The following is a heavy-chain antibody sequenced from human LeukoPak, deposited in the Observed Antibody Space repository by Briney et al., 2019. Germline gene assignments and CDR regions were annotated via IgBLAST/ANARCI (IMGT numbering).Heavy chain of an antibody. CDR1: GGSISSYY. V-gene: IGHV4-4*08. J-gene: IGHJ4*02. CDR2: IYTSGST. CDR3: ARGREWELLSF. Sequence: SETLSLTCTVSGGSISSYYWSWIRQPPGKGLEWIGYIYTSGSTNYNPSLKSRVTISVDTSKNQFSLKLSSVTAADTAVYYCARGREWELLSFWGQGTLVTVSS. D-gene: IGHD1-26*01.